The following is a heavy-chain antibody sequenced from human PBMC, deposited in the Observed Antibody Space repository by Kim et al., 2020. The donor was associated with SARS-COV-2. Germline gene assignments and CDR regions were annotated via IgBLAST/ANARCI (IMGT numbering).Heavy chain of an antibody. V-gene: IGHV3-23*01. J-gene: IGHJ6*02. CDR1: GFTFSSYA. CDR3: AKDLAPYGDYVLATSYGMDV. Sequence: GGSLRLSCAASGFTFSSYAMSWVRQAPGKGLEWVSAISGSGGSTYYADSVKGRFTISRDNSKNTLYLQMNSLRAEDTAVYYCAKDLAPYGDYVLATSYGMDVWGQGTTVTVSS. CDR2: ISGSGGST. D-gene: IGHD4-17*01.